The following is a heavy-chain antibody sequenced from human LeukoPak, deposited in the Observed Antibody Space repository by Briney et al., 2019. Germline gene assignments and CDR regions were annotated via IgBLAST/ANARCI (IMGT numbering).Heavy chain of an antibody. D-gene: IGHD3-22*01. CDR1: GFTFSSYA. V-gene: IGHV3-23*01. CDR2: ISGSGGST. Sequence: GGSLRLSCAASGFTFSSYAMSWVRQAPGKGLEWVSAISGSGGSTYYADSVKGRFTISRDNSKNTLYLQMNSLRAEDTAVYYCSRDGVPGDDSAFDIWGQGTMVTVSS. J-gene: IGHJ3*02. CDR3: SRDGVPGDDSAFDI.